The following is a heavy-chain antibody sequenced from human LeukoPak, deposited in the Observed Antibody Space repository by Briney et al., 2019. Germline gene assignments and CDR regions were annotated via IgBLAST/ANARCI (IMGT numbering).Heavy chain of an antibody. CDR2: INHSGST. CDR3: ARIYLGSRYSSSWYRGAGWFDP. D-gene: IGHD6-13*01. Sequence: SETLSLTCTVYGGSFSGYYWSWIRQPPGKGLEWIGEINHSGSTNYNPSLKSRVTISVDTSKNQFSLKLSSVTAADTAVYYCARIYLGSRYSSSWYRGAGWFDPWGQGTLVTVSS. V-gene: IGHV4-34*01. J-gene: IGHJ5*02. CDR1: GGSFSGYY.